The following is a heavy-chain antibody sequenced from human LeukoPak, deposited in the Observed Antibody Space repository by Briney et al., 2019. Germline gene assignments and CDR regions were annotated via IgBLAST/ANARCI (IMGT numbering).Heavy chain of an antibody. CDR3: ARDGQQRPIDY. D-gene: IGHD6-13*01. Sequence: KPSETLSLTCTVSGGSISSSSYYWGWIRQPPGKGLEWIGSIYYSGSTYYNPSLKSRVTISVDTSKNQFSLKLSSVTAADTAVYYCARDGQQRPIDYWGQGTLVTVSS. J-gene: IGHJ4*02. CDR2: IYYSGST. V-gene: IGHV4-39*07. CDR1: GGSISSSSYY.